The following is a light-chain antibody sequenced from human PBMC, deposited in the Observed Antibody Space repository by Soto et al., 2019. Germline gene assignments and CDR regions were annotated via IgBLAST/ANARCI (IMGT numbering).Light chain of an antibody. CDR3: QKYNSAPLT. V-gene: IGKV1-27*01. J-gene: IGKJ1*01. CDR1: QGISNY. Sequence: DIQMTQSPSSLSASVRDRVTITCRASQGISNYLAWYQQQPGKVPKLLIYVASTLQSGVPSRFSGSGSGTDFTLTISSLQPEDVATYYCQKYNSAPLTFVKATKVEIK. CDR2: VAS.